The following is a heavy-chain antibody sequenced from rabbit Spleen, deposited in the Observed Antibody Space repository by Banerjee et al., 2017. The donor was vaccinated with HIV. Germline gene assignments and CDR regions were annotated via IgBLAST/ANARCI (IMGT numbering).Heavy chain of an antibody. CDR2: IWTGSSGST. V-gene: IGHV1S40*01. J-gene: IGHJ6*01. D-gene: IGHD1-1*01. CDR3: ARRSSDIYNFLL. Sequence: QSLEVSGGDLVKPGASLKLSCKASGFPLSSYNMNWVRQAPGKGLEWIACIWTGSSGSTYYTSWPKGVLTKSMTSSTTVTLQLNGLTAADKAMYLCARRSSDIYNFLLWGQETRVT. CDR1: GFPLSSYN.